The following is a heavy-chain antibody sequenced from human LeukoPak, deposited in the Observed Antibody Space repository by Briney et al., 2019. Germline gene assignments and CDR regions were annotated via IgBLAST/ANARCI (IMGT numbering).Heavy chain of an antibody. CDR2: IYPGDSDT. V-gene: IGHV5-51*01. D-gene: IGHD4-23*01. Sequence: GESLKISCKGSGYSFTSYWIGWVRQMPGKGLEWMGIIYPGDSDTRYSPSFQGQVTISADKSISTAYLQWSSLKASDTAMYYCARHLSPVHDYGGLPFDYWGQGTLVTVSS. CDR3: ARHLSPVHDYGGLPFDY. CDR1: GYSFTSYW. J-gene: IGHJ4*02.